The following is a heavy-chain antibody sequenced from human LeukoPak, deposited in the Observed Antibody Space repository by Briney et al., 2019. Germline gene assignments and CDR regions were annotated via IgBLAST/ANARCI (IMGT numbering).Heavy chain of an antibody. CDR3: VRDNREGAFDI. CDR1: GYSFSTYA. J-gene: IGHJ3*02. V-gene: IGHV1-3*03. D-gene: IGHD2/OR15-2a*01. Sequence: GASVKVSCKASGYSFSTYAVHWVRQAPGQRLEWMGWIAADDNTKYSQDLRGRFTITRDTSASTAYMELSSLRSDDMAVYYCVRDNREGAFDIWGQGTMVTVSP. CDR2: IAADDNT.